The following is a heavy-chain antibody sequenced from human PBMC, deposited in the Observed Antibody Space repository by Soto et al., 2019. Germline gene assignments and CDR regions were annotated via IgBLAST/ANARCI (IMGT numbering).Heavy chain of an antibody. V-gene: IGHV4-61*01. CDR3: ARAASPYFDFLSAFHP. CDR2: IYYSGTT. D-gene: IGHD3-9*01. CDR1: GGPLSSGSYY. Sequence: PSETLSLTCTVSGGPLSSGSYYWSWIRQSPGQGLEWIGYIYYSGTTKYNPSLKSRVSISVDTSKNQFSLRLTSLSAADTAVYYCARAASPYFDFLSAFHPWGQGTLVTVS. J-gene: IGHJ5*02.